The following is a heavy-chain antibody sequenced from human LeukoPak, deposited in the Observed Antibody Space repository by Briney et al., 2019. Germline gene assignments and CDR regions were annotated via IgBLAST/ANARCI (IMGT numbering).Heavy chain of an antibody. CDR2: MNPNSGNT. CDR1: GYTFTSYD. CDR3: ARGTMVRGGEAFDI. J-gene: IGHJ3*02. D-gene: IGHD3-10*01. Sequence: GASVKVSCKASGYTFTSYDINWVRQATGQGLEWMGWMNPNSGNTGYAQKFQGRVTMTRNTSISTAYMELSSLRSEDTAVYYCARGTMVRGGEAFDIWGQGTMVTVSS. V-gene: IGHV1-8*01.